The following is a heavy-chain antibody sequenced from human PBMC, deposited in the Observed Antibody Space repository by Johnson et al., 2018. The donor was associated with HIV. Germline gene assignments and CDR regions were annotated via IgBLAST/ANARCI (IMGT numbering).Heavy chain of an antibody. J-gene: IGHJ3*02. Sequence: MQLVESGGGLVQPGGSLRLSCAASGFPFHTYWMSWVRQGPGKGLEWVASIKQDGSETSYVDSVKGRFTISRDNSKNTLYLQMNSLRAEDTAVYYCARELGYSSSNDAFDIWGQGTMVTVSS. CDR2: IKQDGSET. V-gene: IGHV3-7*01. D-gene: IGHD6-13*01. CDR3: ARELGYSSSNDAFDI. CDR1: GFPFHTYW.